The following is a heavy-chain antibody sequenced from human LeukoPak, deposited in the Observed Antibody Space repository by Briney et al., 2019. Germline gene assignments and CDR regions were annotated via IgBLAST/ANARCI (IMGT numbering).Heavy chain of an antibody. V-gene: IGHV1-69*13. J-gene: IGHJ5*02. Sequence: ASVKVSCKASGGTFSSYAISWVRQAPGQGLEWMGGIIPIFGTANYAQEFQGRVTITADESMSTAYMELSSLRSEDTAVYYCARWIQLRPEGSNWFDPWGQGTLVTVSS. CDR3: ARWIQLRPEGSNWFDP. CDR2: IIPIFGTA. CDR1: GGTFSSYA. D-gene: IGHD5-18*01.